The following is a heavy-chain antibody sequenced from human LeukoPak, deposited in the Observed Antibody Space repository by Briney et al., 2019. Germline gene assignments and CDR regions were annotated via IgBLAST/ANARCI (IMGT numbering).Heavy chain of an antibody. CDR1: GYTLTELS. CDR3: ATDGPGSYYNVYYFDY. J-gene: IGHJ4*02. CDR2: FDPEDGET. V-gene: IGHV1-24*01. D-gene: IGHD3-10*01. Sequence: GASVTVSFTVSGYTLTELSMHWVRQAPGKGLEWMGGFDPEDGETIYAQKFQGRVTMTEDTSTDTAYMELSSLRSEDTAVYYCATDGPGSYYNVYYFDYWGQGTLVTVSS.